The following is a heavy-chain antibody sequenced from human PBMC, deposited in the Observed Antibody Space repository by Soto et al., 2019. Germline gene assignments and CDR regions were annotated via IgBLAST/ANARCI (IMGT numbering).Heavy chain of an antibody. D-gene: IGHD1-26*01. CDR1: GYTFTSYY. CDR3: ARDDPHSGSYRRGDYFDY. Sequence: QVQLVQSGAEVKKPGASVKVSCKASGYTFTSYYMHWVRQAPGQGLEWMGIINPSGGSTSYAQKFQGRVTMTRDTSTSTVYMELSSLRSEDTAVYYCARDDPHSGSYRRGDYFDYWGQGTLVTVSS. V-gene: IGHV1-46*01. J-gene: IGHJ4*02. CDR2: INPSGGST.